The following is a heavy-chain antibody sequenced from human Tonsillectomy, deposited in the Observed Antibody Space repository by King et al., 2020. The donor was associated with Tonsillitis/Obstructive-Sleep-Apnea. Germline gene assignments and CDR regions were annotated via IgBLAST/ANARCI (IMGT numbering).Heavy chain of an antibody. CDR3: ASLLYDFWSGRIDY. D-gene: IGHD3-3*01. V-gene: IGHV4-39*01. J-gene: IGHJ4*02. CDR2: IYYSGST. CDR1: GGSISSSSYY. Sequence: QLQESGPGLVKPSETLSLTCTVSGGSISSSSYYWGWIRQPPGKGLEWIGSIYYSGSTYYNPSLKSRVTISVDTSKNQFSLKLSSVTAADTAVYYCASLLYDFWSGRIDYWGQGTLVTVSS.